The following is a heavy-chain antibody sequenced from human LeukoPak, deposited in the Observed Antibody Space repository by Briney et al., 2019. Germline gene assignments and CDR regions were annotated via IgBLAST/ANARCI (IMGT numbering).Heavy chain of an antibody. V-gene: IGHV1-8*01. CDR3: ARGHLRQQQLRRAFDI. CDR1: GYTFTSYD. Sequence: GASVKVSCKASGYTFTSYDINWVRQATGQGLEWMGWMNPNSGNTGYAQKFQGRVTMTRNTSISTAYMELSSLRSEDTAVYYCARGHLRQQQLRRAFDIWGQGTMVTVSS. D-gene: IGHD6-13*01. CDR2: MNPNSGNT. J-gene: IGHJ3*02.